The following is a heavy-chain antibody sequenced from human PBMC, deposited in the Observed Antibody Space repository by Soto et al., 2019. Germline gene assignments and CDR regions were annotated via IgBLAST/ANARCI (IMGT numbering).Heavy chain of an antibody. J-gene: IGHJ4*02. CDR3: VRRGYNYADS. Sequence: QVQLVESGGGLVKPGGSLRLSCAASGFSFSDYYMSWIRQAPGKGLEWLSYISLNSGYRNYADSVKGRFTISRDNANNSLYLQMNSLRADDTALYYCVRRGYNYADSWGQGTLVTVSS. V-gene: IGHV3-11*05. D-gene: IGHD5-18*01. CDR2: ISLNSGYR. CDR1: GFSFSDYY.